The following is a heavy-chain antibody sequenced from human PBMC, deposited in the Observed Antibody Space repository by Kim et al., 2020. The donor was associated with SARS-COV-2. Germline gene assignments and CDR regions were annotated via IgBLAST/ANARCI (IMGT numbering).Heavy chain of an antibody. D-gene: IGHD6-19*01. CDR1: GFTFSSYS. J-gene: IGHJ6*02. V-gene: IGHV3-21*01. CDR2: ISSSSSYI. CDR3: ARVIAVAGTYYYYYGMDV. Sequence: GGSLRLSCAASGFTFSSYSMNLVRQAPGKGLEWVSSISSSSSYIYYADSVKGRFTISRDNAKNSLYLQMNSLRAEDTAVYYCARVIAVAGTYYYYYGMDVWGQGTTVTVSS.